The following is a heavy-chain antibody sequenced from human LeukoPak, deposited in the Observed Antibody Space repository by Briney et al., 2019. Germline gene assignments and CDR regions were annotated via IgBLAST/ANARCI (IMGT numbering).Heavy chain of an antibody. V-gene: IGHV4-34*01. D-gene: IGHD4-17*01. J-gene: IGHJ4*02. CDR3: ARVFYAGSPYDYGDYYFDY. CDR2: INHSGST. CDR1: GGSFSGYY. Sequence: SETLSLTCAVYGGSFSGYYWSWIRQPPGKGLEWIGEINHSGSTNYNPSLKSRVIISVDTSKNQFSLKLSSVTAADTAVYYCARVFYAGSPYDYGDYYFDYWGQGTLVTVSS.